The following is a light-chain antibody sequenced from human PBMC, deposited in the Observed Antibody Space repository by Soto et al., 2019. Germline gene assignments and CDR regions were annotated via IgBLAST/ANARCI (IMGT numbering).Light chain of an antibody. V-gene: IGKV3-20*01. CDR2: GAS. J-gene: IGKJ3*01. Sequence: EIVLTQSPGTLSLSPGERATLSCRASQSVSSSYLAWYQQNPGQAPRLLIYGASSRATGIPDRFSGSGSGTDFTLTISRLEPEDFAVYYCQQYGSSPRGGFTFGPGTKVDIK. CDR1: QSVSSSY. CDR3: QQYGSSPRGGFT.